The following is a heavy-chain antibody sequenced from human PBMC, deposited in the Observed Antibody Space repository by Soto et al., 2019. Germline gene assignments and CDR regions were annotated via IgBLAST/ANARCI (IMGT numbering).Heavy chain of an antibody. J-gene: IGHJ5*02. CDR2: ISPKGTYR. CDR1: GFTFSDYY. Sequence: QVQLVESGGGLVKPGGSLRLSCATSGFTFSDYYMSWNRQAPGKGLEFVSYISPKGTYRTYADSVKGRFNISRDNAKHSLYLKVNSLRAEATAVYYCSRGGGGGLFDLWGHGTFVTVSS. V-gene: IGHV3-11*06. CDR3: SRGGGGGLFDL. D-gene: IGHD2-21*01.